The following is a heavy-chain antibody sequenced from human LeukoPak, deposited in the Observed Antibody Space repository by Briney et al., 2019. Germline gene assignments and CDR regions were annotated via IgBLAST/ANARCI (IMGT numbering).Heavy chain of an antibody. V-gene: IGHV4-30-4*07. J-gene: IGHJ3*02. D-gene: IGHD3-10*01. CDR2: IYHSGAA. Sequence: SETLSLTCGVSGDSISSDCHSWSWIRQPPGKGLEWVGYIYHSGAAYHNLSLKSRLALSVDTSNNQFFLRLRSLTAADTAVYYFAKSNGYGLVDIWGQGTMVTVSS. CDR1: GDSISSDCHS. CDR3: AKSNGYGLVDI.